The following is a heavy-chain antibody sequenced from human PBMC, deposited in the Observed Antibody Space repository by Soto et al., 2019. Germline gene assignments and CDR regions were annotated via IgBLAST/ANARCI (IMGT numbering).Heavy chain of an antibody. CDR2: ISYDGSNK. CDR1: GFTFSSYA. CDR3: ARDRAARDYGMDV. J-gene: IGHJ6*02. Sequence: GGSLRLSCAASGFTFSSYAMHWVRQAPGKGLEWVAVISYDGSNKYYADSVKGRFTISRDNSKNTLYLQMNSLRDEDTAVYYCARDRAARDYGMDVWGQGTTVTVS. D-gene: IGHD6-6*01. V-gene: IGHV3-30-3*01.